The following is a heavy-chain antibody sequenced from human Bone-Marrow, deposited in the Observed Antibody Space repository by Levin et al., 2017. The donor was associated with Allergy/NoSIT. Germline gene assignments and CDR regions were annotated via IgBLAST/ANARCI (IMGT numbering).Heavy chain of an antibody. CDR2: IYPGDSDT. Sequence: ASVKVSCKGAGYSFISHWIGWVRQMPGKGLEWMGIIYPGDSDTRHSPSFQGQVTMSADKSISTAYLQWSSLKASDTAIYYCARRSSDSFDYWGQGTLVTVSS. CDR1: GYSFISHW. D-gene: IGHD2-15*01. J-gene: IGHJ4*02. V-gene: IGHV5-51*01. CDR3: ARRSSDSFDY.